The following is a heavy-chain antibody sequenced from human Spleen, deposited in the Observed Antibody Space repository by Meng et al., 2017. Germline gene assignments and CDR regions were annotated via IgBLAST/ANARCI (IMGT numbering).Heavy chain of an antibody. V-gene: IGHV3-21*01. Sequence: GGSLRLSCAASGFTFSSYSMNWVRQAPGKGLEWVSSISTSSSDIYYADSVKGRFTISRDNAKNSLYLQVSCLRAEDTAVYYCARDVSGYCSGGSCYFDYWGQGTRVTVAS. D-gene: IGHD2-15*01. CDR1: GFTFSSYS. CDR2: ISTSSSDI. CDR3: ARDVSGYCSGGSCYFDY. J-gene: IGHJ4*02.